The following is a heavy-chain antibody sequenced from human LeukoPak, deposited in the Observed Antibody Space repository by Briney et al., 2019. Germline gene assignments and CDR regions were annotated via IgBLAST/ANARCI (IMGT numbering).Heavy chain of an antibody. CDR1: GFTFSSYS. J-gene: IGHJ4*02. CDR2: ISSSSSYI. Sequence: GGALRLSCAASGFTFSSYSMNWVRQAPGKELEWVSSISSSSSYIYYADSVKGRFTISRDNAKNSLYLQMNSLRAEDTAVYYCARGGCIGGSCYPNYFDYWGQGTLVTVSS. D-gene: IGHD2-15*01. V-gene: IGHV3-21*01. CDR3: ARGGCIGGSCYPNYFDY.